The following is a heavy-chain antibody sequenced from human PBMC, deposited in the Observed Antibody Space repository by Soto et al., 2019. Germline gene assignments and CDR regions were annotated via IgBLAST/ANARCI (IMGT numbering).Heavy chain of an antibody. D-gene: IGHD6-6*01. Sequence: SETLSLTCTVSGGSISSYYWSWIRQPPGKGLEWIGYIYYSGSTNYNPSLKSRVTISVDTSKNQFSLKLSSVTAADTAVHYCEREANSSSGNFDYWGQGTLVTVSS. CDR1: GGSISSYY. V-gene: IGHV4-59*01. CDR3: EREANSSSGNFDY. J-gene: IGHJ4*02. CDR2: IYYSGST.